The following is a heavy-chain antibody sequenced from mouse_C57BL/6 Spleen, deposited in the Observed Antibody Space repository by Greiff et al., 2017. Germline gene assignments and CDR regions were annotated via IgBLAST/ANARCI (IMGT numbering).Heavy chain of an antibody. Sequence: QVQLQPPGAELVRPGSSVKLSCKASGYTFTSYWMHWVQPRPIQGLDWIGNLDPSASETHYNHKFTDNATLTVDKSSSTAYRQLSSLTSEDSAVYYCARAHYYGSSYYCDYGGQGTTLTVSS. CDR1: GYTFTSYW. D-gene: IGHD1-1*01. J-gene: IGHJ2*01. CDR3: ARAHYYGSSYYCDY. V-gene: IGHV1-52*01. CDR2: LDPSASET.